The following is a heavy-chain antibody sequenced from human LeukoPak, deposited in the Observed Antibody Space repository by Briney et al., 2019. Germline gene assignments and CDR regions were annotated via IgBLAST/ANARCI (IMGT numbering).Heavy chain of an antibody. Sequence: GRSLRLSCAASGFTFSSYGMHWVRQAPGKGLEWVAVIWYDGSNKYYADSVKGRFTISRDNSKNTLYLQMNSLRAEDTAVYYCAKGSGYYSRDAFDIWGQGTMVTVSS. V-gene: IGHV3-33*06. CDR3: AKGSGYYSRDAFDI. CDR1: GFTFSSYG. J-gene: IGHJ3*02. D-gene: IGHD3-22*01. CDR2: IWYDGSNK.